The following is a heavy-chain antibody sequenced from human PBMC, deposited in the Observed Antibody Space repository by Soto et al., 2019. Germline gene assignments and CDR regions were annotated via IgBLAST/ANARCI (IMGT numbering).Heavy chain of an antibody. CDR2: IYHSGST. Sequence: SETLSLTCAVSGGSISSGGYSWSWIRQPPGKGLEWIGYIYHSGSTYYNPSLKSRVTISVDRSKNQFSLKLSSVTAADTAVYYCARVYLYYFDYWGQGTRGTVS. J-gene: IGHJ4*02. CDR3: ARVYLYYFDY. CDR1: GGSISSGGYS. V-gene: IGHV4-30-2*01.